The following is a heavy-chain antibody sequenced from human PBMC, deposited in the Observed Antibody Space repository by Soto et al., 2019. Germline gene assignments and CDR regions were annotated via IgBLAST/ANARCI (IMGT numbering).Heavy chain of an antibody. Sequence: QVQLQESGPGLVKPSQTLSLTCTVSGGSISSGGYYWSWIRQHPGKGLEWIGYIYYSGSTYYNPPLKSRVTISVDTSKTQFALKVSSVTAADTAVYYCAMEGGIVGATAADYWGQGTLVTVSS. CDR3: AMEGGIVGATAADY. CDR1: GGSISSGGYY. CDR2: IYYSGST. J-gene: IGHJ4*02. V-gene: IGHV4-31*03. D-gene: IGHD1-26*01.